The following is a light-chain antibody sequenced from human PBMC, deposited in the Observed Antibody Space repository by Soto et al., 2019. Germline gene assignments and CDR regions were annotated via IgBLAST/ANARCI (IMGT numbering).Light chain of an antibody. Sequence: EIVLTQSPGTLSLSPGERATLSCTASQSVNYVAWYQQKAGQGPRLLIYGASTRATGIPDRFSGSGSGTDFTLTISSLQSEDFAVYYCQQYSRSPPRTFGQGTKLEIK. CDR1: QSVNY. V-gene: IGKV3-20*01. CDR2: GAS. J-gene: IGKJ2*01. CDR3: QQYSRSPPRT.